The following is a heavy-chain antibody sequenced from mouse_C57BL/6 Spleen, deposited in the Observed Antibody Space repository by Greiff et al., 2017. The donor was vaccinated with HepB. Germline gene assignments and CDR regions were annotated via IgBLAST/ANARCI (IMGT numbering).Heavy chain of an antibody. CDR3: TTSYYSNGGYYFDY. CDR2: IDPENGDT. CDR1: GFNIKDDY. Sequence: EVQLVESGAELVRPGASVKLSCTASGFNIKDDYMHWVKQRPEQGLEWIGWIDPENGDTEYASKFQGKATITAETSSNTAYLQLSSLTSEDTAVYYCTTSYYSNGGYYFDYWGQGTTLTVSS. J-gene: IGHJ2*01. V-gene: IGHV14-4*01. D-gene: IGHD2-5*01.